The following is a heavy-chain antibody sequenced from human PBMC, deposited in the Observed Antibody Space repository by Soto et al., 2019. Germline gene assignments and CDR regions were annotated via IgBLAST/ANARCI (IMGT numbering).Heavy chain of an antibody. D-gene: IGHD6-13*01. Sequence: EVQLLESGGGLVQPGGSLRLSCVASGFTFSSYGMNWVRQAPGKGLEWVSGISGSGDNTHYADAVKGRFTISRDNSKNALYLQVNSLRAEDTAVYYCAKQSPYSKSWYGVEYWGQGTLVTVSS. V-gene: IGHV3-23*01. CDR1: GFTFSSYG. CDR3: AKQSPYSKSWYGVEY. J-gene: IGHJ4*02. CDR2: ISGSGDNT.